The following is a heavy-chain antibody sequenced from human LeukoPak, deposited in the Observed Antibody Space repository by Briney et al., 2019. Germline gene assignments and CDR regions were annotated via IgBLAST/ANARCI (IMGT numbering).Heavy chain of an antibody. CDR3: ARERGYCSGGSCYFNDY. CDR2: IKQDGSEK. D-gene: IGHD2-15*01. J-gene: IGHJ4*02. CDR1: GFTFSSYW. Sequence: PGGSLRLSCAASGFTFSSYWMSWVRQAPGKGLEWVANIKQDGSEKYYVDSVKGRFTISRDNAKNSLYLQMDSLRAEDTAVYYCARERGYCSGGSCYFNDYWGQRTLVTVSS. V-gene: IGHV3-7*01.